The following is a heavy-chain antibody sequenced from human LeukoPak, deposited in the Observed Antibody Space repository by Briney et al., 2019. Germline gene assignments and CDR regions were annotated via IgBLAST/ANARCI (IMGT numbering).Heavy chain of an antibody. CDR3: ATVKRFDGYNDY. V-gene: IGHV1-24*01. J-gene: IGHJ4*02. CDR2: FDPEDGER. Sequence: AAVKVSCKVSVYTLTELSMNGVRQAPGKGREWVAGFDPEDGERIYAQKFQGRVTMTEDASTDTAYMELSSLKSDDTAVYYCATVKRFDGYNDYWGQGTLVTVSS. D-gene: IGHD5-24*01. CDR1: VYTLTELS.